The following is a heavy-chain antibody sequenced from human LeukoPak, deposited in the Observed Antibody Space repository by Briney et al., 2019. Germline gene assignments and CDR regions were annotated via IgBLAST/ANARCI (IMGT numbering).Heavy chain of an antibody. D-gene: IGHD6-13*01. J-gene: IGHJ4*02. CDR2: ISSSSSYI. Sequence: GGSLRLSCAAFGFAFSSYSMNWVRQAPGKGLEWVSSISSSSSYIYYADSVKGRFTISRDNAKNSLYLQMNSLRAEDTAVYYCTSPLGEQLPIPDYWGQGTLVTVSS. CDR3: TSPLGEQLPIPDY. V-gene: IGHV3-21*01. CDR1: GFAFSSYS.